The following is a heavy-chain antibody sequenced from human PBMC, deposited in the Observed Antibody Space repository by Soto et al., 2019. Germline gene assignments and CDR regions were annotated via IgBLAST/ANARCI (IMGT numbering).Heavy chain of an antibody. V-gene: IGHV1-18*01. CDR3: ARDPHEFWTSYWFDP. CDR2: ISAYDGKT. J-gene: IGHJ5*02. D-gene: IGHD3-3*01. CDR1: GYTFNTYG. Sequence: GASVKVSCKTSGYTFNTYGINWVRQAPGQGLELMGWISAYDGKTTYAEKFQDRVTLTTDTSTSTAYMELRSLRSDDTAIYYCARDPHEFWTSYWFDPWGRGTPVTVSS.